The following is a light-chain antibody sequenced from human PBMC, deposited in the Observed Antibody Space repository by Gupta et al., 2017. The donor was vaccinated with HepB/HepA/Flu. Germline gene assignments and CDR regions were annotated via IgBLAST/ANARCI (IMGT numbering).Light chain of an antibody. CDR1: NIESKT. V-gene: IGLV3-21*02. J-gene: IGLJ2*01. CDR2: NDG. Sequence: SYVLTQPPSVSVAPDETASIPCGGNNIESKTVHWYPQKPGQAPTLLVFNDGYRPSGIPERFSASNSGSTATLTISRVEAGDEADYYCQAWDGSRDHVVFGGGTKLTVL. CDR3: QAWDGSRDHVV.